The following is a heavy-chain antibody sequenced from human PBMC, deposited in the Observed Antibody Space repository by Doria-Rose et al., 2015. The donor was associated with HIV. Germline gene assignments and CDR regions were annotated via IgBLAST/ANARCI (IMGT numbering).Heavy chain of an antibody. Sequence: SNAMHWVRQAPGKGLEWVAVMSYDGSNKYYADSLKGRFTISRDNFKNTLFLQMNSLRPEDTAVYYCARVPANYYGSGIYYLDYWGLGTLVTVSS. CDR2: MSYDGSNK. CDR1: SNA. V-gene: IGHV3-30*04. J-gene: IGHJ4*02. CDR3: ARVPANYYGSGIYYLDY. D-gene: IGHD3-10*01.